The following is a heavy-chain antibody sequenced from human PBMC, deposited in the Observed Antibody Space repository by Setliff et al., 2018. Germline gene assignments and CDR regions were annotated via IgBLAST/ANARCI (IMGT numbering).Heavy chain of an antibody. CDR3: ARGVRTGHLDS. V-gene: IGHV4-34*01. CDR1: GGAFSDYH. Sequence: PSETLSLTCAAYGGAFSDYHWTWIRQSPEKGLEWIGEINQSGTTNYNPPLKGRATISVDNSKNQFSLNLNSVTVADTAVYFCARGVRTGHLDSWGQGTLVTVSS. D-gene: IGHD1-1*01. CDR2: INQSGTT. J-gene: IGHJ4*02.